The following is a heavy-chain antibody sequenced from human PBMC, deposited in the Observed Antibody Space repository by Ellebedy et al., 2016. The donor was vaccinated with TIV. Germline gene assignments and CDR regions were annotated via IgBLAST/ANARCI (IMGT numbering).Heavy chain of an antibody. D-gene: IGHD2-15*01. CDR2: IYPGDSDT. Sequence: GGSLRLSCKGSGYSFTSYWIGWVRQMPGKGLEWMGIIYPGDSDTRYSPSFQGQVTISADKSISTAYLQWSSLKASDTAMYYCARGYCSGGSCYGYDAFDIWGQGTMVTVSS. CDR1: GYSFTSYW. V-gene: IGHV5-51*01. J-gene: IGHJ3*02. CDR3: ARGYCSGGSCYGYDAFDI.